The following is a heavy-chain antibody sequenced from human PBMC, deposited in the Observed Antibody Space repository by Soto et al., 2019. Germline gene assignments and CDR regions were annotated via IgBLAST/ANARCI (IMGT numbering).Heavy chain of an antibody. V-gene: IGHV3-48*03. Sequence: EVQLVESGGGLVQPGGSLRLSCAASGFTFSSYEMNWVRQAPGKGLEWVSYISSSGSTIYYADSLKGRFTISRDNAKNSLSLQMTSLRGEDTAVYYCARGGSGSYSHDYWGQGTLVTVSS. D-gene: IGHD1-26*01. CDR3: ARGGSGSYSHDY. CDR2: ISSSGSTI. J-gene: IGHJ4*02. CDR1: GFTFSSYE.